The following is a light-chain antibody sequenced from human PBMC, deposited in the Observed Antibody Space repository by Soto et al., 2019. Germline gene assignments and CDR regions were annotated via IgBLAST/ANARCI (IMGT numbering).Light chain of an antibody. CDR1: QTVRNNY. J-gene: IGKJ4*01. CDR2: DAS. Sequence: EFVLTQSPGTLSLSPGERATLSGRASQTVRNNYLAWYQQKPGQAPKLLIYDASSRATGIPDRFSGGGSGTDFILTISRLEPEDFAVYYCQQFSSYPLTFGGGTKVDIK. V-gene: IGKV3-20*01. CDR3: QQFSSYPLT.